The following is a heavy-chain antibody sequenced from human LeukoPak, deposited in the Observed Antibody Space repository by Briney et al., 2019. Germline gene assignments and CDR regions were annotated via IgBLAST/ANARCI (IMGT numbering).Heavy chain of an antibody. CDR2: INPNSGGT. CDR1: GYTFTDYY. CDR3: ARDIQRGGGSGFDY. Sequence: ASVKVSCKTSGYTFTDYYLHWVRQAPGQGLEWMGWINPNSGGTEYAQIFQGRVTMTRDTSISTAYMELSSLTSDDTAVYYCARDIQRGGGSGFDYWGQGTLVTVSS. D-gene: IGHD3-10*01. J-gene: IGHJ4*02. V-gene: IGHV1-2*02.